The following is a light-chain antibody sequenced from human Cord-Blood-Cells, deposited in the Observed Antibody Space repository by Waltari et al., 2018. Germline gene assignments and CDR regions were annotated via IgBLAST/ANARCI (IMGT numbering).Light chain of an antibody. CDR2: EGS. J-gene: IGLJ1*01. Sequence: QSALTQPASVSGSPGPSITISCTGTSSDVGSYNLVSWYQQHPGKAPKLMIYEGSKRPSGVSTRFSGSKSGNTASLTISGLQAEDEADYYCCSYAGSSTFYVFGTGTKVTVL. CDR3: CSYAGSSTFYV. V-gene: IGLV2-23*01. CDR1: SSDVGSYNL.